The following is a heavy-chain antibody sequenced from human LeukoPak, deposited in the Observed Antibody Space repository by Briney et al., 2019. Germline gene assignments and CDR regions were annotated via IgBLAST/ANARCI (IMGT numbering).Heavy chain of an antibody. Sequence: ASVKVSCKASGYTFTGYYMHWVRQAPGQGLEWMGWINPNSGGTNHAQKFQGRVTMTRDTSISTAYMELSRLRSDDTAVYYCAAVSSGSYLLAHYWGQGTLVTVSS. CDR1: GYTFTGYY. CDR2: INPNSGGT. CDR3: AAVSSGSYLLAHY. V-gene: IGHV1-2*02. D-gene: IGHD1-26*01. J-gene: IGHJ4*02.